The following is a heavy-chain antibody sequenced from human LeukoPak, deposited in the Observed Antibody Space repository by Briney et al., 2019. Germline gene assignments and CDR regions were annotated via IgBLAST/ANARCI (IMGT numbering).Heavy chain of an antibody. Sequence: GGSLRLSCAASGFTFSSYGMHWVRQAPGKGLEWVAFIRYDGSSKFYADSVKARFTISRDNSGNTVYLQMNSLRAEDTAVYYCAKDISGWYGSFAFDIWGQGTMVTVSS. CDR2: IRYDGSSK. J-gene: IGHJ3*02. V-gene: IGHV3-30*02. D-gene: IGHD6-19*01. CDR1: GFTFSSYG. CDR3: AKDISGWYGSFAFDI.